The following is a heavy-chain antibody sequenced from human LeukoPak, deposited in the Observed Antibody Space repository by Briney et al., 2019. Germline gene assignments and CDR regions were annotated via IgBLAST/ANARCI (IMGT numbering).Heavy chain of an antibody. CDR2: IFYTGSS. J-gene: IGHJ1*01. Sequence: PSQTLSLTCSVSGGSISSGIYYWSWIRQHPGMGLEWIGYIFYTGSSYCNPSLKSRVTIAVDTSKNQFSLKMSSVTAADTAVYYCARGGDNSGYYSGEYFHYWGQGTLVTVSS. V-gene: IGHV4-31*03. CDR3: ARGGDNSGYYSGEYFHY. CDR1: GGSISSGIYY. D-gene: IGHD3-22*01.